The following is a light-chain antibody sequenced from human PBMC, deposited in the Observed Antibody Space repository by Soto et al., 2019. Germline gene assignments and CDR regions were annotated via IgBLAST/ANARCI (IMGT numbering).Light chain of an antibody. Sequence: AIRMTQSPSSFSASTGDRVPITCRASQGISSYLAWYQQKPGKDPKLLIYAASTLQSGVLSKFSGIGSGTDFTLTISCLQSEDFATCYCQEYYRYTWTFGQATKVEIK. J-gene: IGKJ1*01. CDR2: AAS. CDR1: QGISSY. V-gene: IGKV1-8*01. CDR3: QEYYRYTWT.